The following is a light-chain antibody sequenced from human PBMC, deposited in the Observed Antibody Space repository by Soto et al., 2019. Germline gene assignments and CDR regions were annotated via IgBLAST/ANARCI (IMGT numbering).Light chain of an antibody. J-gene: IGLJ3*02. V-gene: IGLV2-14*01. CDR1: SSDVGGYNY. CDR2: EVT. Sequence: QSALTQPASVSGSPGQSITISCTGSSSDVGGYNYVSWYQHHPGKAPKLVIYEVTNRPSGVSHRFSASKSGNTASLTISGLQAEDEADYYCASYTTSDTWVFGGGTKLTVL. CDR3: ASYTTSDTWV.